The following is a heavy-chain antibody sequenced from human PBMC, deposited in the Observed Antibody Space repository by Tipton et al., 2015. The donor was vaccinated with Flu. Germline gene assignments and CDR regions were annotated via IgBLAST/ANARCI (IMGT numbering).Heavy chain of an antibody. CDR2: VNTGSTYI. Sequence: SLRLSCAASGFSFSEYSMNWVRQAPGKGLEWVATVNTGSTYIYYSDSVKGRFTISRNNAENSLYLQMSSLRVEDTAYYYCARALPGYGSGVDYWGQGTLVTVSS. V-gene: IGHV3-21*01. J-gene: IGHJ4*02. D-gene: IGHD6-19*01. CDR1: GFSFSEYS. CDR3: ARALPGYGSGVDY.